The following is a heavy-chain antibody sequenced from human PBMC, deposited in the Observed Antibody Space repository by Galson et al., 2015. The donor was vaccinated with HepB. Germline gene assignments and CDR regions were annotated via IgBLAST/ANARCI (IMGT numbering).Heavy chain of an antibody. D-gene: IGHD1-26*01. CDR3: ARSSGGYFDS. J-gene: IGHJ4*02. CDR2: IKQDGREK. Sequence: SLRLSFAGSGFNSSIFWMSWVRQAPGKGLEWVANIKQDGREKYYVGPVKGRFTISRDNAGNSLYLQMNSLRGEDTALYYCARSSGGYFDSWGQGILVTVSS. CDR1: GFNSSIFW. V-gene: IGHV3-7*01.